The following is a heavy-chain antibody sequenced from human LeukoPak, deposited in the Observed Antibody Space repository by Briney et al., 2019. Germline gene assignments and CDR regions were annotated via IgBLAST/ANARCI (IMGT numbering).Heavy chain of an antibody. D-gene: IGHD5-24*01. CDR2: ISSNGATT. CDR3: ARDQSGYNDQ. CDR1: GLTFRKDS. J-gene: IGHJ4*02. Sequence: PGGSLRLSCSASGLTFRKDSMHWVRQTPGKGLQYVSAISSNGATTYYADSVKGRFTISRDNSKNTLYLQMSSLRAEDTAVYYCARDQSGYNDQWGQGTLVTVSS. V-gene: IGHV3-64*04.